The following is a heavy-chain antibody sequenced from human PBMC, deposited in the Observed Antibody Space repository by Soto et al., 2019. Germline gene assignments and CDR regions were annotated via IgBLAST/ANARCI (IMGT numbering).Heavy chain of an antibody. D-gene: IGHD6-13*01. V-gene: IGHV3-49*05. J-gene: IGHJ6*02. CDR1: GFTFGDYA. CDR3: VRYPYTSRYSYFGMDV. Sequence: EVQVVESGGGLVKPGQSLRLSCTASGFTFGDYAMSWFRQAPGKGLEWVGVVRSRAYGGTTDYAASVRGSFTISRDDSKSIAYLQMNTLRTEDTGVYYCVRYPYTSRYSYFGMDVWGHGTTVTVSS. CDR2: VRSRAYGGTT.